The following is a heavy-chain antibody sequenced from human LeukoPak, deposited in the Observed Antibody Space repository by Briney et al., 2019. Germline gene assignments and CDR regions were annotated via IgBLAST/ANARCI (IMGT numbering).Heavy chain of an antibody. D-gene: IGHD2-21*02. J-gene: IGHJ4*02. Sequence: PGGSLRLSCAASGFSFSSYAMSWVRQAPGKGLEWVSGISSSGGSPYYADSVQGRFTISRDNSKNTLYLQMNSLRAEDTAVYYCAKRLPVVGDRNRAFDYWGQGTLVTVSS. V-gene: IGHV3-23*01. CDR2: ISSSGGSP. CDR1: GFSFSSYA. CDR3: AKRLPVVGDRNRAFDY.